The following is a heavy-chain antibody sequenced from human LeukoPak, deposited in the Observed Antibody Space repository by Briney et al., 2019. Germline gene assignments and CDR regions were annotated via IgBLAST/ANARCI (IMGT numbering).Heavy chain of an antibody. CDR1: GFTVSSNY. Sequence: PGGSVRLSCAAPGFTVSSNYMSWVRQAPGKGLEWVSVIYSGGSTYYADSVKGRFTIPRDNSKNTLYLQMNSLRAEDTAVYYCAARRGGLAYYYGMDVWGQGTTVTVSS. J-gene: IGHJ6*02. V-gene: IGHV3-53*01. D-gene: IGHD3-10*01. CDR3: AARRGGLAYYYGMDV. CDR2: IYSGGST.